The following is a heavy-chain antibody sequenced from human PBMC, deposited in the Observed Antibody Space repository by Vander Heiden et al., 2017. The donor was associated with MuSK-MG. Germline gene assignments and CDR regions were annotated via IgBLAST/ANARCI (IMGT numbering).Heavy chain of an antibody. D-gene: IGHD3-3*01. Sequence: QITLKEPGPTVANPAQTLTLTCTFSAFSLHTAEVGLACIRQPPRQAPDWLALVCSDDDKRYSPSLQNRLTITKDTSNNQVVRTITNMEPVDTATYYGAHSQDYDFGSGYYNWFDPWGQGGLVTVSS. CDR1: AFSLHTAEVG. CDR3: AHSQDYDFGSGYYNWFDP. J-gene: IGHJ5*02. V-gene: IGHV2-5*02. CDR2: VCSDDDK.